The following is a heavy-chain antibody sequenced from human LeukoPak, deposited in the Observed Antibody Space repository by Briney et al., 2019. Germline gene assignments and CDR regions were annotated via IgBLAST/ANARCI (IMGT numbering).Heavy chain of an antibody. V-gene: IGHV3-21*01. CDR2: ISRTSYSI. Sequence: GGSLRLSCEGSGFTFSAYAMSWVRQAPGKGLEWVSAISRTSYSIYYADAVRGRFTVSRDNARSVVYLQMNSLRADDSAVYYCARDERRCSDGTNCYPGDYWGQGTLVTVSS. CDR3: ARDERRCSDGTNCYPGDY. CDR1: GFTFSAYA. D-gene: IGHD2-21*01. J-gene: IGHJ4*02.